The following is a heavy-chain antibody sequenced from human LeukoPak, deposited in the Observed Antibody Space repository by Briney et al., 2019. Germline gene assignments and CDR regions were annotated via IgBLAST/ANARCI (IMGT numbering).Heavy chain of an antibody. J-gene: IGHJ3*02. CDR2: IYYSGST. CDR3: ARDNQDTAMDNAFDI. D-gene: IGHD5-18*01. V-gene: IGHV4-61*08. Sequence: SETLSLTCAVSGGSISSGGYYWSWIRQPPGKGLEWIGYIYYSGSTNYNPSLKSRVTISVDTSKNQFSLKLSSVTAADTAVYYCARDNQDTAMDNAFDIWGQGTMVTVSS. CDR1: GGSISSGGYY.